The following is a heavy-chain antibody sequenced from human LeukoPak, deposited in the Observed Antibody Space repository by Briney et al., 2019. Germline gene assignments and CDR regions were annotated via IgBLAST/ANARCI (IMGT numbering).Heavy chain of an antibody. D-gene: IGHD3-3*01. CDR3: ARGGRYDFWSGYLKGVWVADYYYYYMDV. CDR1: GGSISSYY. V-gene: IGHV4-4*07. CDR2: IYTSGST. J-gene: IGHJ6*03. Sequence: SETLSLTCTVSGGSISSYYWSWIRQPAGKGLEWIGRIYTSGSTNYNPSLKSRVTMSVDTSKNQFSLKLSSVTAADTAVYYCARGGRYDFWSGYLKGVWVADYYYYYMDVWGKGTTVTVSS.